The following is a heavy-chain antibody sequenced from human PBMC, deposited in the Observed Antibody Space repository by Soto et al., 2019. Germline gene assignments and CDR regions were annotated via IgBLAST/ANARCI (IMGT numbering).Heavy chain of an antibody. CDR3: ARDRAARPTSDYYGMDV. V-gene: IGHV4-31*03. Sequence: SSETLSLTCTVSGGSISSGGYYWSWIRQHPGKGLEWIGYIYYSGSTYYNPSLKSRVTISVDTSKNQFSLKLSSVTAADTAVYYCARDRAARPTSDYYGMDVWGQGTTVTVSS. J-gene: IGHJ6*02. CDR1: GGSISSGGYY. CDR2: IYYSGST. D-gene: IGHD6-6*01.